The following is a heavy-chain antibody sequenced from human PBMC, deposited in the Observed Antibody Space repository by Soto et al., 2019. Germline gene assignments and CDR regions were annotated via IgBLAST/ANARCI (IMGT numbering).Heavy chain of an antibody. J-gene: IGHJ6*02. Sequence: GGSLRLSCAASGFTFSSYWMSWVRQAPGKGLEWVANIKQDGSEKYYVDSVKGRFTNSRDNAKNSLYLQMNSLRAEDTAVYYCARVCSYDFWSGYSQYYYYYYGMDVWGQGTTVTVSS. CDR2: IKQDGSEK. V-gene: IGHV3-7*01. CDR3: ARVCSYDFWSGYSQYYYYYYGMDV. D-gene: IGHD3-3*01. CDR1: GFTFSSYW.